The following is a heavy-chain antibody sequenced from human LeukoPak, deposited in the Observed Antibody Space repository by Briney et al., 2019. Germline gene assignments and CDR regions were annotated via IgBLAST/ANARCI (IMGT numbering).Heavy chain of an antibody. CDR3: ARDLPPQQPYYFDY. CDR2: ISAYNGNT. V-gene: IGHV1-18*01. CDR1: GYTFTSYG. Sequence: ASVKVSCKASGYTFTSYGISWVRQAPGQGLEWIGWISAYNGNTNYAQKLQGRVTMTTDTSTSTAYMELRSLRSDDTAVYYCARDLPPQQPYYFDYWGQGTLVTVSS. D-gene: IGHD6-13*01. J-gene: IGHJ4*02.